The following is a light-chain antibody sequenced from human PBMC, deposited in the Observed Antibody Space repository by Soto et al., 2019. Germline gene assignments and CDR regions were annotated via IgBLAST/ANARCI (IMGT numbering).Light chain of an antibody. Sequence: EIVMTQSPATLSVSPGERATLSCRASQSVSRNLAWYQQKPGQPPRLLIYDASTRATGVPARLGGSGSGTEFTLTFSGLQSEDFAVYYCQQYGDWPPDTFGQGTKVEI. CDR3: QQYGDWPPDT. CDR1: QSVSRN. J-gene: IGKJ2*01. V-gene: IGKV3-15*01. CDR2: DAS.